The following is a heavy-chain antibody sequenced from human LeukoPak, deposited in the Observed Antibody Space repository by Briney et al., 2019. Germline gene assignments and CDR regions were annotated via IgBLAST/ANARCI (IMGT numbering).Heavy chain of an antibody. D-gene: IGHD1-26*01. J-gene: IGHJ4*02. CDR3: ARLGRGSFLSYFDY. CDR2: IYYSGIT. Sequence: ESLNFSCTVSGGSISSYYWTWIRQPPGKGLEWFGYIYYSGITNYNPSLKSRVTISVDMSKNQFSLKLSSVTAADTAVYYCARLGRGSFLSYFDYWGQGTLVTVSS. V-gene: IGHV4-59*08. CDR1: GGSISSYY.